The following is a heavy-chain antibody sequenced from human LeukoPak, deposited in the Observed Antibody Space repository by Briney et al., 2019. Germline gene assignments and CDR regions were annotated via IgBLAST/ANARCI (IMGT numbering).Heavy chain of an antibody. CDR1: GFTFSNYA. Sequence: GGSLRLSCAASGFTFSNYAMSWVRQAPGKGLEWVSATSGSGGSTYYADSVKGRFTISRDNSKNTLYLQTNSLRAEDTAVYYCAKVTVAATPHYFDYWGQGTLVTVSS. CDR3: AKVTVAATPHYFDY. D-gene: IGHD6-19*01. CDR2: TSGSGGST. J-gene: IGHJ4*02. V-gene: IGHV3-23*01.